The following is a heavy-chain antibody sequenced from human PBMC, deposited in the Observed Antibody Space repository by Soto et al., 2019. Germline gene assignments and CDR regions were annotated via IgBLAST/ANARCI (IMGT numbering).Heavy chain of an antibody. V-gene: IGHV3-7*02. CDR2: INPEGSAE. D-gene: IGHD2-8*02. Sequence: EMQLVESGGALVQPGGSLRLSCAASGFTFSSSWMAWVRQAPGKGLEWVANINPEGSAEYYVDSVNGRFTISRDNAKNSLYLQMNSLRLEDTALYYCARHGVWCFDFWGQGTLVSISS. CDR1: GFTFSSSW. CDR3: ARHGVWCFDF. J-gene: IGHJ4*02.